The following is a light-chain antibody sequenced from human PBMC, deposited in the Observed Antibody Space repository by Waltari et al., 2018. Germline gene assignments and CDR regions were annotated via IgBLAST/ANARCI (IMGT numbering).Light chain of an antibody. CDR2: DTN. V-gene: IGLV8-61*01. CDR1: PGSVPTTYY. J-gene: IGLJ3*02. Sequence: QTVVTQEPSLSVSPGGTVTLTCCLSPGSVPTTYYPTWYTQAPGQAPRTLIFDTNPRSSGVPDRFSGSILDNKAALTITGAQADDESDYYCVLSMGSGIWVFGGGTKLTVL. CDR3: VLSMGSGIWV.